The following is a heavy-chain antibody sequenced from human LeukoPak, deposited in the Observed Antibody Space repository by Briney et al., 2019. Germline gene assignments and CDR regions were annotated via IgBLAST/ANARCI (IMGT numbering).Heavy chain of an antibody. D-gene: IGHD3-16*01. J-gene: IGHJ4*02. CDR2: IKSKTDGGTT. CDR3: TTVSHRGGSLYYFDY. Sequence: GGSLRLSCAASGFTFSNAWMSWVRQAPGKGLEWVGRIKSKTDGGTTDYAAPVKGRFTISRDDSKNTLYLQMNSLKTEDTAVYYCTTVSHRGGSLYYFDYWGQGTLVTVSS. V-gene: IGHV3-15*01. CDR1: GFTFSNAW.